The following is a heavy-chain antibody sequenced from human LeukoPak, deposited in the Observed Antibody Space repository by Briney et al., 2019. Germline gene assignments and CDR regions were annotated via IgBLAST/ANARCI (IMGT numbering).Heavy chain of an antibody. CDR3: ARHWITGTSFDY. CDR1: GGSISSSSYY. V-gene: IGHV4-39*01. D-gene: IGHD1-20*01. J-gene: IGHJ4*02. Sequence: SPQTLSLTCTVSGGSISSSSYYWGWIRQPPGKGLKWIGSIYYSGSTYYNPSLKSRVTISVDTSKNQFSLKLSSVTAADTAVYYCARHWITGTSFDYWGQGTLVTVSS. CDR2: IYYSGST.